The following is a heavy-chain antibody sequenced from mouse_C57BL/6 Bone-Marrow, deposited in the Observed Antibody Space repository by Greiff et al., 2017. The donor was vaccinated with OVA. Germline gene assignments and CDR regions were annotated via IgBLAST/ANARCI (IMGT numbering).Heavy chain of an antibody. J-gene: IGHJ2*01. CDR3: ARIKGVWLPFSYYCDY. CDR2: IWWDDDK. D-gene: IGHD2-2*01. CDR1: GFSLSTFGMG. V-gene: IGHV8-8*01. Sequence: QVTLKVCGPGILQPSQTLSLTCSFSGFSLSTFGMGVGWIRQPSGKGLEWLAHIWWDDDKYYNPALKSRLTISKDTSKNQVFLKIANVDTADTATYYCARIKGVWLPFSYYCDYWGQGTTLTVSS.